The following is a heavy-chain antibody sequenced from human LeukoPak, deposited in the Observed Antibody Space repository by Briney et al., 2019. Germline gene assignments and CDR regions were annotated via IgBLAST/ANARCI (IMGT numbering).Heavy chain of an antibody. CDR1: GFTFDDYA. V-gene: IGHV3-9*01. Sequence: GGSLRLSCAASGFTFDDYAMHWVRQAPGKGLEWVSGISWNSGSIGYADSVKGRFTISRDNAKNSLYLQMNSLRAEDTALYCCAKDSESAPLGNHDYWGQGTLVTVSS. CDR2: ISWNSGSI. CDR3: AKDSESAPLGNHDY. J-gene: IGHJ4*02. D-gene: IGHD1-26*01.